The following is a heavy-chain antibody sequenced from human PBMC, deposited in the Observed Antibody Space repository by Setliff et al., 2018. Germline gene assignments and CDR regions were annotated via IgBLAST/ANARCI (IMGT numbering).Heavy chain of an antibody. CDR2: VYYSGYT. Sequence: SETLSLTCTVSGGSVSSTSHYWGWIRQAPGRGMEWIGSVYYSGYTYSKPSLQSRVSMSVDASKNQFSLKLASVTAADTAVYYCGRVDFTMIQGVVGHWGQGTLVTVSS. J-gene: IGHJ1*01. CDR3: GRVDFTMIQGVVGH. V-gene: IGHV4-39*07. CDR1: GGSVSSTSHY. D-gene: IGHD3-10*01.